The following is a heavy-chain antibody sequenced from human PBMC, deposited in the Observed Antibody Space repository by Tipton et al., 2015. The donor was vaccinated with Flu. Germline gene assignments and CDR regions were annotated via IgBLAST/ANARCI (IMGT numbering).Heavy chain of an antibody. J-gene: IGHJ6*02. Sequence: QLVQSGAEVKKPGASVKVSCKASGYTFTSYGISWVRQAPGQGLEGMGWISAYNGNTNYAQKLQGRVTMTTDTSTSTAYMEMRSLRSDEKAVYYCARDILTGYWYKYYNDGMDVWGQGNTVTV. CDR3: ARDILTGYWYKYYNDGMDV. D-gene: IGHD3-9*01. CDR1: GYTFTSYG. CDR2: ISAYNGNT. V-gene: IGHV1-18*01.